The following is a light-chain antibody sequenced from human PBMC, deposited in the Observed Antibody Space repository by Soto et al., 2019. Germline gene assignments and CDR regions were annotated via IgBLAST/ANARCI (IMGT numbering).Light chain of an antibody. CDR1: QSLVYRDGNTY. Sequence: DVVVTQSPLSLPVTLGQAASISCRSNQSLVYRDGNTYLNWFLQRPGQSPRRLIFKVSHRDSGVPDRFSGTGSGNDFTLNISTVGAEDFGVYYCMQGTHWPWTFGRGTKLEVK. CDR2: KVS. J-gene: IGKJ1*01. CDR3: MQGTHWPWT. V-gene: IGKV2-30*01.